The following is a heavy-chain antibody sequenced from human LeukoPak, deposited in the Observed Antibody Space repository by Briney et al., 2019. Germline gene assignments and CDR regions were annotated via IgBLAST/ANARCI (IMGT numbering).Heavy chain of an antibody. CDR1: GGSISSYY. J-gene: IGHJ4*02. CDR2: IYYSGST. D-gene: IGHD2-21*02. CDR3: ASGGYCGGDCYPGYFDY. V-gene: IGHV4-59*08. Sequence: SSETLSLTCTVSGGSISSYYWSWIRQPPGKGLEWIGYIYYSGSTNYNPSLKSRVTISVDTSKNQFSLKLSSVTAADTAVYYCASGGYCGGDCYPGYFDYWGQGTLVTVSS.